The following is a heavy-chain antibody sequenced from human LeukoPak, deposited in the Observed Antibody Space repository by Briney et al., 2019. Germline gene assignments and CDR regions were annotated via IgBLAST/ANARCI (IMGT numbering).Heavy chain of an antibody. V-gene: IGHV4-39*01. CDR3: ASGPRPFDY. CDR1: GGSISRSSYY. Sequence: PSETLSLTCTVSGGSISRSSYYWGWIRQPPGKGLEWIGSIYYSGSTYYNPSLKSRVTISVDTSKNQFSLKLRSVTAADTAVYYCASGPRPFDYWGQGTLVTVSS. J-gene: IGHJ4*02. CDR2: IYYSGST.